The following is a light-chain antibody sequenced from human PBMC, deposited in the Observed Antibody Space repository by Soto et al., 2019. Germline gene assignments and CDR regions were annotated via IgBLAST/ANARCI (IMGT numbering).Light chain of an antibody. CDR3: SSYTSSTTLYVV. CDR2: GVS. J-gene: IGLJ2*01. CDR1: SSDVGGYNY. V-gene: IGLV2-14*01. Sequence: QSALTQPASVSGSPGQSITISCTGTSSDVGGYNYVSWYQQHPGKAPKLMIYGVSKRPSGVSNRFSGSKSGNTASLTISGLQAEDEADYFCSSYTSSTTLYVVFGGGTQLTVL.